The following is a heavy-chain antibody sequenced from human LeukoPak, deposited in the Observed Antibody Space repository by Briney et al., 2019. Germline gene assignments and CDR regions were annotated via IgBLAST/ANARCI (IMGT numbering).Heavy chain of an antibody. V-gene: IGHV4-4*02. CDR1: GGSISSSNW. J-gene: IGHJ5*02. D-gene: IGHD6-13*01. CDR3: ARGRRYSSSWYGGRANWFDP. Sequence: SETLSLTCAVSGGSISSSNWWSWVRQPPGKGLEWIGEINHSGSTNYNPSLKSRVTISVDTSKNQFSLKLSSVTAADTAVYYCARGRRYSSSWYGGRANWFDPWGQGTLVTVSS. CDR2: INHSGST.